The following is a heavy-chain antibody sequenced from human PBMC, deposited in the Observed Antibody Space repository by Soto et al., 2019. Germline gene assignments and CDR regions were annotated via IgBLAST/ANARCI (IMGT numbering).Heavy chain of an antibody. V-gene: IGHV2-5*02. CDR2: IYWDDDK. CDR1: GFSLSTSGVG. D-gene: IGHD1-7*01. J-gene: IGHJ5*01. Sequence: QITLKESGPTLVKPTQPLTLTCTFSGFSLSTSGVGVGWIRQPPGKALESLAFIYWDDDKLYSPFLKNRLTTTTDTSNNKVVLTMTTMHPADTATYFCAHRPATPLTWNYDSWGQGILVTVSS. CDR3: AHRPATPLTWNYDS.